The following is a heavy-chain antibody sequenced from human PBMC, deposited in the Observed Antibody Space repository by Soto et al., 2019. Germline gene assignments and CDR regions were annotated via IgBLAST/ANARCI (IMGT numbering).Heavy chain of an antibody. V-gene: IGHV1-18*01. CDR3: ARNLGTWEVLHFDF. Sequence: GASVKVSCKTSGYVFSIYGINCVLQAAGQGLEWMGWVSVYSGDTEYAQKFQDRVTLTTDTSTSTVYMDLRSLTYDDTAVYYCARNLGTWEVLHFDFWGQGTLVTVSS. D-gene: IGHD1-26*01. CDR1: GYVFSIYG. J-gene: IGHJ4*02. CDR2: VSVYSGDT.